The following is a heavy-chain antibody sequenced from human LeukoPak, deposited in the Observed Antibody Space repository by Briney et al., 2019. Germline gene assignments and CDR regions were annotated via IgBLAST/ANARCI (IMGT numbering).Heavy chain of an antibody. CDR1: GGSISSYY. V-gene: IGHV4-59*01. CDR3: ARVREWELPPPDAFDI. CDR2: IYYSGST. J-gene: IGHJ3*02. D-gene: IGHD1-26*01. Sequence: SETLSLTCPVSGGSISSYYWSWIRQPPGKGLEWIGYIYYSGSTNYNPSLKSRVTISVDTSKNQFPLKLSSVTAADTAVYYCARVREWELPPPDAFDIWGQGTMVTVSS.